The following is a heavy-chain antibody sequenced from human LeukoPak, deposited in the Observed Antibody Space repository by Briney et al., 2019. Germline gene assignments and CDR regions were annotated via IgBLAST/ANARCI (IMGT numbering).Heavy chain of an antibody. Sequence: PSETLSLTCTVSGGSISSYYWSWIRQPAGKGLEWIGRIYTSGSANYNPSLKSRVTMSVDTSKNQFSLKLSSVTAADTAVYYCAAGLVEAGPFDYWGQGTLVTVSS. D-gene: IGHD2-15*01. V-gene: IGHV4-4*07. J-gene: IGHJ4*02. CDR1: GGSISSYY. CDR2: IYTSGSA. CDR3: AAGLVEAGPFDY.